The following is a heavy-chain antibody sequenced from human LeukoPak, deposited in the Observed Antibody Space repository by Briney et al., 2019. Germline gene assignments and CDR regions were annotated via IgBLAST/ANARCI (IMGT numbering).Heavy chain of an antibody. D-gene: IGHD3-3*02. Sequence: GGSLRPSCAASGFTFSSYSMNWVRQAPGKGLEWVSSISSSSSYMYYADSVKGRFTISRDNAKNSLYLQMNSLRAEDTAVYYCARLHFWSGPDAFDIWGQGTMVTVSS. CDR3: ARLHFWSGPDAFDI. V-gene: IGHV3-21*01. CDR2: ISSSSSYM. CDR1: GFTFSSYS. J-gene: IGHJ3*02.